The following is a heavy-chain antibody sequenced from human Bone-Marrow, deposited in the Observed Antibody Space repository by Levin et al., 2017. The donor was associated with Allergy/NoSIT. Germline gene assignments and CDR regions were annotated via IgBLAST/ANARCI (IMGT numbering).Heavy chain of an antibody. CDR2: ITSDGSHK. D-gene: IGHD3-16*01. Sequence: GGSLRLSCGASGFTFSTYGMHWVRQAPGKGLEWVAIITSDGSHKYYEDSVKGRFTISRDNSKNTVYLHMDSLRPEDTALYYCAKGGDMDVWGQGTTVTVSS. CDR1: GFTFSTYG. V-gene: IGHV3-30*18. CDR3: AKGGDMDV. J-gene: IGHJ6*02.